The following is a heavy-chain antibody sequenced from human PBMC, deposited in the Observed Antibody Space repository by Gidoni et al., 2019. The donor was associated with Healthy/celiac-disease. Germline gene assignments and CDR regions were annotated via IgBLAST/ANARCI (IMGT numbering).Heavy chain of an antibody. Sequence: QVQLQESGPGLVKPSETLSLTCTVSGGSISSYYWSWIRQPPGKGLEWIGYIYYRGSTNYNPSLKSRVTISVDTSKNQFSLKLSSVTAADTAVYYCATLRDSGWYFDYWGQGTLVTVSS. CDR1: GGSISSYY. J-gene: IGHJ4*02. CDR2: IYYRGST. D-gene: IGHD3-10*01. V-gene: IGHV4-59*01. CDR3: ATLRDSGWYFDY.